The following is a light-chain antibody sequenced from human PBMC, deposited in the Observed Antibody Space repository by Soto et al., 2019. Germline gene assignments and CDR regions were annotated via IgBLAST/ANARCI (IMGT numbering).Light chain of an antibody. CDR3: SSYTISSTLNV. V-gene: IGLV2-14*01. J-gene: IGLJ1*01. Sequence: QSVLTQPASVSGSPGQSITISCTGTSSDVGGYNYVSWYQQHPGKAPKLMIYDVSNRPSGVSNRFSGSKSGNTASLTISGLQAEDEADYYCSSYTISSTLNVFGTGTNVTVL. CDR1: SSDVGGYNY. CDR2: DVS.